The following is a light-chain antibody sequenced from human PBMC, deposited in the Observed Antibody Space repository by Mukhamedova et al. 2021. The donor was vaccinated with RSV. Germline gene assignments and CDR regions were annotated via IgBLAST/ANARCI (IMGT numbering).Light chain of an antibody. J-gene: IGLJ2*01. CDR1: GSKN. Sequence: GSKNVHWYQQKPGQAPVLVIHRDTKRPSEIPERFSGSNSGNTATLTISGAQGGDEADYYCQVWDISTVVFGGGTKLTVL. CDR3: QVWDISTVV. CDR2: RDT. V-gene: IGLV3-9*01.